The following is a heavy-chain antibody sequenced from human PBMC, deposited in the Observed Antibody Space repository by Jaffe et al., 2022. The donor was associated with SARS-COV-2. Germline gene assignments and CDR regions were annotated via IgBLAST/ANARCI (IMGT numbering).Heavy chain of an antibody. V-gene: IGHV1-8*01. CDR3: ARGRSQTRGYSAIFDY. CDR1: GYTFTSYD. D-gene: IGHD5-18*01. J-gene: IGHJ4*02. CDR2: MNPNSGNT. Sequence: QVQLVQSGAEVKKPGASVKVSCKASGYTFTSYDINWVRQATGQGLEWMGWMNPNSGNTGYAQKFQGRVTMTRNTSISTAYMELSSLRSEDTAVYYCARGRSQTRGYSAIFDYWGQGTLVTVSS.